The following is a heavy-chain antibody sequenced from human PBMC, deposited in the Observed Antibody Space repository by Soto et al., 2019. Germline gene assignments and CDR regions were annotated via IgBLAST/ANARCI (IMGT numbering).Heavy chain of an antibody. CDR2: ISYDGSNK. J-gene: IGHJ4*02. Sequence: QVQLVESGGGVVQPGRSLRLSCAASGFTFSNYAMHWVRQAPGKGLEWVAVISYDGSNKYYADSVKGRFTISRDNSKNTLFLQMNSLRAEGTAVYYCAREPAYYYDSSGYSVPFGYWGQGTLVTVSS. CDR3: AREPAYYYDSSGYSVPFGY. V-gene: IGHV3-30-3*01. CDR1: GFTFSNYA. D-gene: IGHD3-22*01.